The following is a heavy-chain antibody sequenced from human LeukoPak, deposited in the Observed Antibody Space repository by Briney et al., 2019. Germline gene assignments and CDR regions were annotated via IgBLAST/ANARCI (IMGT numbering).Heavy chain of an antibody. D-gene: IGHD2-2*02. CDR3: ARSNPSYQLLYMPYQFDY. J-gene: IGHJ4*02. Sequence: SETLSLTCTVSGGSISSYYWSWIRQPPGKGLEWIGYIYHSGSTYYNPSLKSRVTISVDRSKNQFSLKLSSVTAADTAVYYCARSNPSYQLLYMPYQFDYWGQGTLVTVSS. CDR2: IYHSGST. V-gene: IGHV4-59*12. CDR1: GGSISSYY.